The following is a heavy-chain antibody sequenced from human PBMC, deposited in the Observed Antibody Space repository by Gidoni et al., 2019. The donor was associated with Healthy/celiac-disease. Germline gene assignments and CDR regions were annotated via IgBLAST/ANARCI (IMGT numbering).Heavy chain of an antibody. CDR2: IYYSGST. CDR3: ARRETYYDFWSGYYLYYFDY. Sequence: QLQLQESGPGLVKPSETLSLTCTVSGGSISSSSYYWGWIRQPPGNGLEWIWSIYYSGSTYYTPSLKSRVTISVDTSKNQFSLKLSSVTAADTAVYYCARRETYYDFWSGYYLYYFDYWGQGTLVTVSS. V-gene: IGHV4-39*01. J-gene: IGHJ4*02. D-gene: IGHD3-3*01. CDR1: GGSISSSSYY.